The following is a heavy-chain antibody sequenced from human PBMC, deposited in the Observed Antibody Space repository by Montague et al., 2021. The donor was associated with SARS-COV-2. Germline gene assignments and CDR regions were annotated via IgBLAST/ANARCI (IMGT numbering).Heavy chain of an antibody. CDR3: ARDDFRWDFDC. CDR1: GDSITSDVSY. J-gene: IGHJ4*02. CDR2: IYTTGST. V-gene: IGHV4-61*02. D-gene: IGHD2/OR15-2a*01. Sequence: TLSLTCTVSGDSITSDVSYWSWIRQPAGKGLEWIGRIYTTGSTNYNPSLKSRLTISLDTSKNQFSLKLSSVTAADTAVYYCARDDFRWDFDCWGQGTLVTVS.